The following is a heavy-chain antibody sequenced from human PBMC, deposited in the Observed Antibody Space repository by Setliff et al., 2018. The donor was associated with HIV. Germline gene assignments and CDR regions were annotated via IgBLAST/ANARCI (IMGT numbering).Heavy chain of an antibody. D-gene: IGHD3-3*01. CDR3: ARDRGDSYYDFWSNYAHFDY. CDR2: ISPDGSAT. CDR1: GFTFSSAW. J-gene: IGHJ4*02. V-gene: IGHV3-7*01. Sequence: GGSLRLSCAASGFTFSSAWMGWVRQAPAKGLEWVANISPDGSATYYVDSVKGRFTISRDNAKNSLYLQLNSLRVEDTAMYYCARDRGDSYYDFWSNYAHFDYWGQGTLVTVSS.